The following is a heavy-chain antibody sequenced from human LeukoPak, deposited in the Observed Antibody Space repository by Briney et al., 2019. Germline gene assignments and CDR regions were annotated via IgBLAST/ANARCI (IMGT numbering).Heavy chain of an antibody. J-gene: IGHJ4*02. Sequence: PSETLSLTCTVSGGSVSSGSYYWSWIRQPPGKGLEWIGYIYYSGSTNYNPSLKSRVTISVDTSKNQFSLKLSSVTAADTAVYYCARDDEAASFGYWGRGTLVTVSS. CDR1: GGSVSSGSYY. CDR2: IYYSGST. CDR3: ARDDEAASFGY. V-gene: IGHV4-61*01. D-gene: IGHD2-15*01.